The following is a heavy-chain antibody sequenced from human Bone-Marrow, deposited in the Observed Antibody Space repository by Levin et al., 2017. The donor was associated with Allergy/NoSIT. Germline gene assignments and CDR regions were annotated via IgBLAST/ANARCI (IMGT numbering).Heavy chain of an antibody. CDR3: ARDYDFWSSYSAFDF. Sequence: LSGGSLRLSCAASGFNFRTYGMQWVRQTPGKGLEWVAMIWHDGSNKYYADSVEGRFTISRDNSNNSLYLQMSSLTAEDTAVYYCARDYDFWSSYSAFDFWGQGTMVTVSS. D-gene: IGHD3-3*01. CDR2: IWHDGSNK. J-gene: IGHJ3*01. V-gene: IGHV3-33*01. CDR1: GFNFRTYG.